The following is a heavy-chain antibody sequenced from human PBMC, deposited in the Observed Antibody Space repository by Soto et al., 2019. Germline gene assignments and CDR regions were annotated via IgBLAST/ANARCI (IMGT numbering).Heavy chain of an antibody. J-gene: IGHJ4*02. CDR3: ARGPAAIYTY. CDR1: GYAFTTYG. D-gene: IGHD2-2*01. CDR2: ITAHKGDT. Sequence: QLVQSAAEMKQPGAAVRVSCKASGYAFTTYGVSWVLQAPGQGLEWMGWITAHKGDTKYTEKSQDRLTLTRDPSTATTYMELSNLRLADTAIYHAARGPAAIYTYWGQGTLVTVSS. V-gene: IGHV1-18*01.